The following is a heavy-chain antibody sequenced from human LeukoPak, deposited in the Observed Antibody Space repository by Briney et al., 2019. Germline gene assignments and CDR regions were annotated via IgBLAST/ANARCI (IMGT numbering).Heavy chain of an antibody. CDR2: IYHSGST. Sequence: PSQTLSLTCTVSGDSITSRAYYWSWIRQHPGTGLGWIGYIYHSGSTYYNPSLMTRVTMSVDTSKIQFSLKLTSVTAADTAVYYCAKDLFVGGLDVWGKGTTVTVSS. J-gene: IGHJ6*04. CDR3: AKDLFVGGLDV. D-gene: IGHD3-16*01. V-gene: IGHV4-31*03. CDR1: GDSITSRAYY.